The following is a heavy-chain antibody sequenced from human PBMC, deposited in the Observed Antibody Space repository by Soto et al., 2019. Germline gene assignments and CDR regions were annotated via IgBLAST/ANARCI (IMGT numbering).Heavy chain of an antibody. CDR1: GFTFTNYW. Sequence: DVQLVESGGGLVQPGGSLRLSCAASGFTFTNYWMSWVRQAPGKGLERVANIKQDGGEKYYVDSVKGRFTISRDNAKNSLYLRMNSLRAEDTAVYYCARGRYADPFDYWGQGTLVTVSS. CDR2: IKQDGGEK. V-gene: IGHV3-7*01. CDR3: ARGRYADPFDY. D-gene: IGHD4-17*01. J-gene: IGHJ4*02.